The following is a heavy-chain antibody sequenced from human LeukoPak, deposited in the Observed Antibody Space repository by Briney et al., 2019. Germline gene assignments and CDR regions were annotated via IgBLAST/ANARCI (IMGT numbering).Heavy chain of an antibody. CDR2: IYYSGST. J-gene: IGHJ4*02. D-gene: IGHD1-26*01. V-gene: IGHV4-59*08. CDR3: ARSTSGSYWNYFDY. Sequence: SETLSLTCTVSGGSIRSYYWSWIRQPPGKGLEWIGYIYYSGSTNYNPSLKSRVTISVDTSKNQFSLKLSSVTAADTAVYYCARSTSGSYWNYFDYWGQGTLVTVSS. CDR1: GGSIRSYY.